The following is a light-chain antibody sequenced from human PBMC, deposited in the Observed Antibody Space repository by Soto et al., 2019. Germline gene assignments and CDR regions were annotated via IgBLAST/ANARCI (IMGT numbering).Light chain of an antibody. Sequence: QSVLTQPPSVSGAPGQRVTISCTGSSSNIGAVYDVHWYQQLPGAAPKLLIYGNSNRPSGVPDRFSGSKSDTSASLAITGLQAEDEADYYCQSYDSSLSAVVFGGGTKLTVL. CDR2: GNS. V-gene: IGLV1-40*01. CDR3: QSYDSSLSAVV. J-gene: IGLJ2*01. CDR1: SSNIGAVYD.